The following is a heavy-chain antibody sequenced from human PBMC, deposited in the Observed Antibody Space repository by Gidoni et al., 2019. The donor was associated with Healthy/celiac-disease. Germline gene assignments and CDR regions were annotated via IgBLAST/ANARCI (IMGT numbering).Heavy chain of an antibody. CDR1: GGSFSGYY. CDR3: ARGSWIDY. CDR2: INHSGST. J-gene: IGHJ4*02. D-gene: IGHD6-13*01. V-gene: IGHV4-34*01. Sequence: QVQLQQWGAGLLKPSETLSLTCAVYGGSFSGYYWSWIRQPPGKGLEWIGEINHSGSTNYNPSLKSRVTISVDTSKNQFSLKLSSVTAADTAVYYCARGSWIDYWGQGTLVTVSS.